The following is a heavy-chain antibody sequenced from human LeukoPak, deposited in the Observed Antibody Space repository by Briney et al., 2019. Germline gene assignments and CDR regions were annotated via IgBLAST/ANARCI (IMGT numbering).Heavy chain of an antibody. CDR1: GYTFTSYD. V-gene: IGHV1-8*03. CDR2: TNPNSGYT. J-gene: IGHJ4*02. Sequence: ASVKASCKASGYTFTSYDINWVRQATGQGLEWMGWTNPNSGYTGYAQKFQGRVTITRNTAISTAYMELSSLRSEDTAVYYCARVAGSIDYWGQGTLVTVSS. D-gene: IGHD6-19*01. CDR3: ARVAGSIDY.